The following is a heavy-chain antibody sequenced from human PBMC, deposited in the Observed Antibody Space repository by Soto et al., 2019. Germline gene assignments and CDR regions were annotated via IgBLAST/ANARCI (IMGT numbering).Heavy chain of an antibody. D-gene: IGHD6-6*01. Sequence: GGSLRLSCAASGFTFSSYAMSWVRQAPGKGLEWVSAISGSGRSTYYADSVKGRFTISRDNSNNTLYLQMNGLRAEDTAVYYCAKGEQLVPGWFDPWGQGTLVTVSS. V-gene: IGHV3-23*01. J-gene: IGHJ5*02. CDR2: ISGSGRST. CDR1: GFTFSSYA. CDR3: AKGEQLVPGWFDP.